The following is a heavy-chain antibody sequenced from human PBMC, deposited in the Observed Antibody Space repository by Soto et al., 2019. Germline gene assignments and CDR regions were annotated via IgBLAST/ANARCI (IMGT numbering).Heavy chain of an antibody. J-gene: IGHJ3*02. Sequence: GESLKISCKTSGYSFISYWVAWVRQKPGKGLEWMGTFYPGDSTSTYSPSFQGQVTISVDKSISTAYLHLSSLKASDTAMYYCARIIGYCRNNDCSWTFDIWGKGTKVT. V-gene: IGHV5-51*01. CDR1: GYSFISYW. CDR2: FYPGDSTS. D-gene: IGHD2-2*03. CDR3: ARIIGYCRNNDCSWTFDI.